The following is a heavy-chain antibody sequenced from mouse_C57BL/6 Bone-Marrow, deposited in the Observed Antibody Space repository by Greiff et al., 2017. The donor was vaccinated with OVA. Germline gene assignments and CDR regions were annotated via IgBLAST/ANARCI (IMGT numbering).Heavy chain of an antibody. V-gene: IGHV7-4*01. J-gene: IGHJ3*01. CDR1: GFTFTDYY. CDR3: VKAGEIAY. Sequence: EVQGVESGGGLVQPGASLRLSCAASGFTFTDYYMSWVRQPPGKAPEWLALLRNKANGYTTEYTASVKGRFTISRDNSQNILYLQMNTLRAEDSANYYCVKAGEIAYWGQGTLVTVSA. CDR2: LRNKANGYTT.